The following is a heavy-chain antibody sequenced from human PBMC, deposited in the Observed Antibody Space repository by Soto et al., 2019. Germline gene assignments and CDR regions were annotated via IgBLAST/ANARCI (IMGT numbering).Heavy chain of an antibody. Sequence: ASVKVSCKASGYTFTGYYMHWVRQAPGQGLEWMGWINPNSGGTNYAQRFQGRVTMTRDTSISTAYMELGRLRSDDTAVYYCARDISSKADHYYYYGMDVWGQGTTVTVSS. V-gene: IGHV1-2*02. D-gene: IGHD4-4*01. CDR1: GYTFTGYY. CDR2: INPNSGGT. CDR3: ARDISSKADHYYYYGMDV. J-gene: IGHJ6*02.